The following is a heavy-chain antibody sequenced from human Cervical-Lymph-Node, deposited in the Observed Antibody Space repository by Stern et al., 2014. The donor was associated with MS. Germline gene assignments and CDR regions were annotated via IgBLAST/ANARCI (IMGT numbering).Heavy chain of an antibody. D-gene: IGHD6-19*01. J-gene: IGHJ4*02. CDR1: GYSFTSHG. CDR2: ISANKGNT. CDR3: ARHSNGWYFDN. V-gene: IGHV1-18*01. Sequence: VQLVESGAEVKKPGDSVKVSCTASGYSFTSHGITWVRQAPGQVLEWVGWISANKGNTNSAQKFQGRVTMTTDTSTNTAYMELRSLRSDDTAVYYCARHSNGWYFDNWGQGTLVTVSS.